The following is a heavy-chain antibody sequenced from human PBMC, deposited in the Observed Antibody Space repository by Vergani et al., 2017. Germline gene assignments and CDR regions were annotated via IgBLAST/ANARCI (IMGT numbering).Heavy chain of an antibody. CDR1: GYTITELS. Sequence: QVQLVQSGAEVKKPGASVKVSCKVSGYTITELSMNWVRQAPGKGLEWLGGFDPEDGETIYAQKFQGRVTMTEDTSTDTAYMELSSLRSEDTAVYYCATVRKWFGELLGGMDVWGQGTTVTVSS. V-gene: IGHV1-24*01. D-gene: IGHD3-10*01. CDR2: FDPEDGET. J-gene: IGHJ6*02. CDR3: ATVRKWFGELLGGMDV.